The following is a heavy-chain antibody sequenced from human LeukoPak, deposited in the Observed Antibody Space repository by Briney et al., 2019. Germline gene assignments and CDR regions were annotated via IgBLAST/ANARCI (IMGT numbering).Heavy chain of an antibody. CDR1: GFSFSTYW. V-gene: IGHV3-7*03. CDR2: IKQVGTET. CDR3: ARAVTIFSPTFDC. J-gene: IGHJ4*02. Sequence: PGGSLRLSCAASGFSFSTYWMSWVRQAPGKGLEWVASIKQVGTETHYLDSVKGRFTISRDNAKNSLYLQMNSLRAEDMALYYCARAVTIFSPTFDCWGQGTLVTVSS. D-gene: IGHD3-3*01.